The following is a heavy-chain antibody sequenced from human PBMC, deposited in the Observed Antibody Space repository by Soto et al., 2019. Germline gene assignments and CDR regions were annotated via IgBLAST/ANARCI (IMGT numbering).Heavy chain of an antibody. CDR2: ISGSGGST. J-gene: IGHJ6*02. CDR3: AKRKYSSSSASLYYYYGMDV. CDR1: GFTFSSYA. Sequence: GGSLRLCCSASGFTFSSYAMSWVRQAPGKGLEWVSAISGSGGSTYYADSVKGRFTISRDNSKNKLYLQMNSLRAEDTAVYYCAKRKYSSSSASLYYYYGMDVWGQGTTVTVSS. D-gene: IGHD6-6*01. V-gene: IGHV3-23*01.